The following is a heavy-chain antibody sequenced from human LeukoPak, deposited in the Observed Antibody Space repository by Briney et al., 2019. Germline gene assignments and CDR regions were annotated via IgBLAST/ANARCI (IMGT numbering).Heavy chain of an antibody. CDR2: MDPNSGNT. CDR1: GYAFISYD. Sequence: ASVKVSCKASGYAFISYDINWVRQATGQGLEWMGWMDPNSGNTGYAQKFQGRVTMTRNTSISTAYMELSSLRSEDTAVYYCARGYGSRASRGAFDIWGQGTMVTVSS. J-gene: IGHJ3*02. V-gene: IGHV1-8*01. D-gene: IGHD4-17*01. CDR3: ARGYGSRASRGAFDI.